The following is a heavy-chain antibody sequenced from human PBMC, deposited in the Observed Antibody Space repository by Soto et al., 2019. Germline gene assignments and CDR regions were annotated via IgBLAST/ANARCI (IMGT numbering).Heavy chain of an antibody. CDR3: AKDPAPRYDSSPGDY. CDR2: ISHDGSNK. V-gene: IGHV3-30*18. D-gene: IGHD3-22*01. Sequence: QVQLVESGGGVVQPGRSLRLSCAASGFTFSSYGMHWVRQAPGKGLEWVALISHDGSNKYYADSVKGRSTISRDNSKNPLYLQMDSLRADDTAVYYCAKDPAPRYDSSPGDYWGQGTLVTVSS. CDR1: GFTFSSYG. J-gene: IGHJ4*02.